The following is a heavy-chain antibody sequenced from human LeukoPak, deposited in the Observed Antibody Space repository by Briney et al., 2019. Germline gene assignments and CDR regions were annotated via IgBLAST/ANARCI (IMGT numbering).Heavy chain of an antibody. V-gene: IGHV1-46*01. D-gene: IGHD6-19*01. CDR1: GGTFSSYA. Sequence: ASVKVSCKASGGTFSSYAISWVRQAPGQGLEWMGIINPSGGSTSYAQKFQGRVTMTRDMSTSTVYMELSSLRSEDTAVYYCARGPRIAVAGPRGHDAFDIWGQGTMVTVSS. J-gene: IGHJ3*02. CDR2: INPSGGST. CDR3: ARGPRIAVAGPRGHDAFDI.